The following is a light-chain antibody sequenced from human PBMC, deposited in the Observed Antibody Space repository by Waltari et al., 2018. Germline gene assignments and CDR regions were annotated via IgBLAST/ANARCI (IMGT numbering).Light chain of an antibody. CDR3: QQPYFSPRP. Sequence: DIQLTQSPSFLSASVGDRVTITCRASQGISNYLAWYQQKPGKAPQVLIYAASTLRSGVPARFGGSGSGTEFTLTISSLQPEDFATYYCQQPYFSPRPFGQGTKVDVK. J-gene: IGKJ1*01. V-gene: IGKV1-9*01. CDR1: QGISNY. CDR2: AAS.